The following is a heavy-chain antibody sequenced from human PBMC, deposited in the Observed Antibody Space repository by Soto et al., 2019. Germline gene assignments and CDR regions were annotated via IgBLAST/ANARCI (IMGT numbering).Heavy chain of an antibody. J-gene: IGHJ6*03. Sequence: GGSLRLSCAASGFTFDDYAMHWVRQAPGKGLEWVSGISWNSGSIGYADSVKGRFTISRDNAKNSLYLQMNSLRAEDTALYYCAKISSSWYGVDYYYYMDVWGKGTTVTVSS. CDR3: AKISSSWYGVDYYYYMDV. CDR1: GFTFDDYA. V-gene: IGHV3-9*01. D-gene: IGHD6-13*01. CDR2: ISWNSGSI.